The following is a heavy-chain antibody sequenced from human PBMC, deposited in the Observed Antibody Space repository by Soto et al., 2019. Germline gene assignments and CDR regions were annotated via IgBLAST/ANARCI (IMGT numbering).Heavy chain of an antibody. J-gene: IGHJ6*03. CDR3: SRQASDFWSGKPQYYMDV. Sequence: GGSLRLSCAASGFTFSGSALHWVRQASGKGLEWVGRIRSKGNNYATAYGASLKGRLTISRDDSKNTAYLQMNSLNTEDTAVYYCSRQASDFWSGKPQYYMDVWGKGTTVTVS. D-gene: IGHD3-3*01. V-gene: IGHV3-73*01. CDR2: IRSKGNNYAT. CDR1: GFTFSGSA.